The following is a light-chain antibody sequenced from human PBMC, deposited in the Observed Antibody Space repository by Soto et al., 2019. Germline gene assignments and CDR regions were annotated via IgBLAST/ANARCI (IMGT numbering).Light chain of an antibody. CDR1: QNIWNK. J-gene: IGKJ4*01. Sequence: EIVMTQSPATLSVSPGERVTLSCRASQNIWNKLAWYQQRPGQTPRLLMYDVSSRASGIPARFTGSGSQTEFTLTIYSLQSEDFAVYYCQHYNDWPLTFGGGTKV. CDR2: DVS. V-gene: IGKV3-15*01. CDR3: QHYNDWPLT.